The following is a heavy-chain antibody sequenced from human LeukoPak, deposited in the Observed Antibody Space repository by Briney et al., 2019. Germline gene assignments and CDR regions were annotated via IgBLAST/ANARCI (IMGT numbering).Heavy chain of an antibody. D-gene: IGHD3-3*01. CDR1: GFTFSSYA. V-gene: IGHV3-23*01. J-gene: IGHJ3*02. CDR2: ISGSGGTI. Sequence: GGSLRLSCAASGFTFSSYAMSWVRQAPGKGLEWVSRISGSGGTIYYADSVKGRFTISRDNSKNTLYLQMNSLRAEDTAVYYCTSLLDDFWSALGAFDIWGQGTMVTVSS. CDR3: TSLLDDFWSALGAFDI.